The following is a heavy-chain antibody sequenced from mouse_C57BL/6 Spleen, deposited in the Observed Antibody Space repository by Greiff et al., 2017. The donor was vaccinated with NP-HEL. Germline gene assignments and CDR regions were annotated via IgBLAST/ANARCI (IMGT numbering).Heavy chain of an antibody. CDR3: AEEDPAWFAY. J-gene: IGHJ3*01. CDR1: GFTFSDYG. V-gene: IGHV5-17*01. CDR2: ISSGSSTI. Sequence: DVLLVESGGGLVKPGGSLKLSCAASGFTFSDYGMHWVRQAPEKGLEWVAYISSGSSTIYYADTVKGRFTISRDTAKNTLFLQMTSLRSEDTAMYYCAEEDPAWFAYWGQGTLVTVSA.